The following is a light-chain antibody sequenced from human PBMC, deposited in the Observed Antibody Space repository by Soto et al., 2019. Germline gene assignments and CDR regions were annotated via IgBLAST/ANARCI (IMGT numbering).Light chain of an antibody. CDR2: EVN. CDR1: SSDVGSYNR. J-gene: IGLJ1*01. Sequence: QSALTQPPSVSGSPGQSVAISCTGTSSDVGSYNRVAWYQQPPGTAPKLIISEVNNRPSGVPDRFSGSKSGNTASLTISGLQAEDEADYYCSSYTSTNTHVFGTGTKVTVL. CDR3: SSYTSTNTHV. V-gene: IGLV2-18*02.